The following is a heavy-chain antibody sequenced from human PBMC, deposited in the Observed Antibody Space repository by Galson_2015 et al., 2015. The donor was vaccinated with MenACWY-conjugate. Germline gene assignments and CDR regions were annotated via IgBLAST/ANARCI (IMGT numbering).Heavy chain of an antibody. CDR2: IWYDGNNE. D-gene: IGHD2-21*01. V-gene: IGHV3-33*01. Sequence: SLRLSCAASGFTFSNFGMHWVRQAPGKGLEWVAVIWYDGNNENYADPVKGRFTISRDNSKNTLYLQMNSLRAEDTAIYYCARRTPGSDSLWGMDVWGQGTTVTVSS. CDR3: ARRTPGSDSLWGMDV. J-gene: IGHJ6*02. CDR1: GFTFSNFG.